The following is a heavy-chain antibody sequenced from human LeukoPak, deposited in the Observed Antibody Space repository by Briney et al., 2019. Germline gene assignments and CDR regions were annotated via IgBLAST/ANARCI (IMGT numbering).Heavy chain of an antibody. CDR2: INHSGIT. Sequence: ASETLSLTCAVYGGSFIGYYWSWIRQPPGNGLDWIGEINHSGITNYTPSLKGLVTISVDTSKNQFSLKLSSVTAADTAVYYCARGFGYYFWSGYPYYFDYWGQGTLVTVSS. V-gene: IGHV4-34*01. J-gene: IGHJ4*02. CDR1: GGSFIGYY. CDR3: ARGFGYYFWSGYPYYFDY. D-gene: IGHD3-3*01.